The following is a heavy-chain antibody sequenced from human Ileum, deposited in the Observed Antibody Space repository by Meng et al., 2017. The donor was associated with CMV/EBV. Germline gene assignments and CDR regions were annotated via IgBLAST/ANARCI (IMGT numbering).Heavy chain of an antibody. Sequence: GRSLRLSCAASGFSFSTFAMSWVRQAPGKGLEWVSIIYSDNFSTYYADSVKGRFTISRDNSKNTVYLQMNSLRAVDTAVYYCAKVGRWNSFDYWGQGTPVTVSS. CDR1: GFSFSTFA. D-gene: IGHD1-1*01. CDR2: IYSDNFST. V-gene: IGHV3-23*03. J-gene: IGHJ4*02. CDR3: AKVGRWNSFDY.